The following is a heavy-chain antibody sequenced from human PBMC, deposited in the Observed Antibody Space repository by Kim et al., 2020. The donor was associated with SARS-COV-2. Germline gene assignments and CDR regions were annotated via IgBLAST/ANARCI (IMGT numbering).Heavy chain of an antibody. CDR2: IYSGGST. CDR1: GFTVSSNH. J-gene: IGHJ2*01. V-gene: IGHV3-66*01. CDR3: ARDLRDYDRRRFDL. D-gene: IGHD3-22*01. Sequence: GGSLRLSCAASGFTVSSNHMSWVRQAPGKGLEWVSVIYSGGSTYHADFVKGRFTISRDNSKNTLYLQMNSLRGEDTAVYYCARDLRDYDRRRFDLCGRGTLVTVSS.